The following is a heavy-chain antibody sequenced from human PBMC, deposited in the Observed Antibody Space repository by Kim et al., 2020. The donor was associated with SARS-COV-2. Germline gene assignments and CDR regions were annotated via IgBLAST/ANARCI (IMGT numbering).Heavy chain of an antibody. CDR2: INHSGST. CDR3: ARGGYCSSTSCYSRYGYSSGWLKGLFDY. V-gene: IGHV4-34*01. D-gene: IGHD2-2*03. J-gene: IGHJ4*02. CDR1: GGSFSGYY. Sequence: SETLSLTCAVYGGSFSGYYWSWIRQPPGKGLEWIGEINHSGSTNYNPSLKSRVTISVDTSKNQFSLKLSSVTAADTAVYYCARGGYCSSTSCYSRYGYSSGWLKGLFDYWGQGTLVTVSS.